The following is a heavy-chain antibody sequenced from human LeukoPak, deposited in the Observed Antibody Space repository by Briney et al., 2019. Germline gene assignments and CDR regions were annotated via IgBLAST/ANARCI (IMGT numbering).Heavy chain of an antibody. J-gene: IGHJ4*02. CDR3: ARDHYDYVWGSYRSPYFDY. Sequence: ASVKVSCKASGYTFTGYYMHWVRQAPGQGLEWMGWINPNSGGTNYAQKFQGRVTMTRDTSISTAYMELSRLRSDDTAVYYCARDHYDYVWGSYRSPYFDYWGQGTLVTVSS. V-gene: IGHV1-2*02. CDR1: GYTFTGYY. CDR2: INPNSGGT. D-gene: IGHD3-16*02.